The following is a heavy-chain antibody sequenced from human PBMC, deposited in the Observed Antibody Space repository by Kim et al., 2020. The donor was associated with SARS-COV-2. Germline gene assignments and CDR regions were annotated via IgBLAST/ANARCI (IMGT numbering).Heavy chain of an antibody. CDR3: ARDERYYDFWKGWLYMDV. Sequence: KGRFTISRDNAKNSLYLQMNSLRAEDTAVYYCARDERYYDFWKGWLYMDVWGKGTTVTVSS. V-gene: IGHV3-11*06. D-gene: IGHD3-3*01. J-gene: IGHJ6*03.